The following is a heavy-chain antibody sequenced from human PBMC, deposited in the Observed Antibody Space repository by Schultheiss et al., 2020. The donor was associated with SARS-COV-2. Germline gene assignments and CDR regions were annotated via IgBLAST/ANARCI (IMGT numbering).Heavy chain of an antibody. CDR2: IYWDDDK. D-gene: IGHD2-21*02. Sequence: SGPTLVKPTQTPTLTCTFSGFSLTTSGVGVCWIRQPPGKALEWLALIYWDDDKRYSPSLKSRLTITKDTSKNQVVLTITNMDPVDTATYYCAHTLVVVTGDAFDIWGQGTMVTVSS. J-gene: IGHJ3*02. V-gene: IGHV2-5*02. CDR3: AHTLVVVTGDAFDI. CDR1: GFSLTTSGVG.